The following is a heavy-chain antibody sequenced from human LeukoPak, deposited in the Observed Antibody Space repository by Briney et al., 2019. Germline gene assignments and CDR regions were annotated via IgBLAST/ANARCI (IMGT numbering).Heavy chain of an antibody. D-gene: IGHD3-3*02. CDR1: GFTFSSYG. V-gene: IGHV3-23*01. Sequence: SVTLSCAPSGFTFSSYGMRWDRQAPGKGLEWVAAICGSAGGTYSADAVKGRFTISRDKYTNTLYLQMNRLSPEDTAVYYCAKDSFLQHHFLYYMDVWGKGTTVTVSS. CDR2: ICGSAGGT. J-gene: IGHJ6*03. CDR3: AKDSFLQHHFLYYMDV.